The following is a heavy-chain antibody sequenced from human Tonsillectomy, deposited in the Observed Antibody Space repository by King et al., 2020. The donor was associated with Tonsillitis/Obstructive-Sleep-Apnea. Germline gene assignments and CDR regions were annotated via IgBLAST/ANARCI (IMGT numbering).Heavy chain of an antibody. CDR2: ISYDGSNK. D-gene: IGHD6-6*01. J-gene: IGHJ6*02. Sequence: VQLVESGGGVVQPGRSLRLSCAASGFTFSTYGMHWVRQAPGKGLEWVAVISYDGSNKYYADSVKGRFTISRDNSKNTLYLQMNSLRAEDTAVYYCARGREFWQLALDGMDVWGQGTTVTVSS. V-gene: IGHV3-30*03. CDR3: ARGREFWQLALDGMDV. CDR1: GFTFSTYG.